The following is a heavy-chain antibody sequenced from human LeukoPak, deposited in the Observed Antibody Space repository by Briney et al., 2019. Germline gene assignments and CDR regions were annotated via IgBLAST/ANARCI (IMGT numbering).Heavy chain of an antibody. CDR3: ARVRYRLAETYIDY. D-gene: IGHD3-16*01. J-gene: IGHJ4*02. CDR1: GGTFSSYA. CDR2: INPNSGDT. Sequence: ASVKVSCKASGGTFSSYAISWVRQAPGQGLEWMGWINPNSGDTNYAQKFQGRVTMTRDTSISTAYMELSRQRSDDTAVYYCARVRYRLAETYIDYWGQGTLVTVSS. V-gene: IGHV1-2*02.